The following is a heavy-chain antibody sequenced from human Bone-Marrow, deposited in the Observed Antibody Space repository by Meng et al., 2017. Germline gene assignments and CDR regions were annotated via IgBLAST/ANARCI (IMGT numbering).Heavy chain of an antibody. V-gene: IGHV4-59*01. CDR1: GGSISTYY. CDR3: ARGPSHGGSYSDY. D-gene: IGHD2-21*02. Sequence: QVQLQESCPGLVKPSETLSPTVTVSGGSISTYYWSWIRQSPEKGLEWIGYINYSGRTNYIPSLRSRATISVDPSKNQFSLNLRSVTAADTAVYYCARGPSHGGSYSDYWGQGTLVTVSS. J-gene: IGHJ4*02. CDR2: INYSGRT.